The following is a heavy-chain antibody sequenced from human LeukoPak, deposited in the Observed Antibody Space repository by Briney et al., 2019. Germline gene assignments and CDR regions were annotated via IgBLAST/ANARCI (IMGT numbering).Heavy chain of an antibody. V-gene: IGHV4-34*01. Sequence: SETLSLTCAVYGGSFSGYYWSWIRQPPGKRLEWSGEINHSGSTNYNPSLKSRATISVDTSKNQFSLKLGSVTAADTAVYYCAGRARYYYGFGNEWYFDLWGRGTLVTVSS. D-gene: IGHD3-10*01. CDR2: INHSGST. J-gene: IGHJ2*01. CDR3: AGRARYYYGFGNEWYFDL. CDR1: GGSFSGYY.